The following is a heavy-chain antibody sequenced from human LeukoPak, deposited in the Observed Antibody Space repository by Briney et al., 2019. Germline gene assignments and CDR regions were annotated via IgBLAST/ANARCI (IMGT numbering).Heavy chain of an antibody. CDR2: ISSGSTI. D-gene: IGHD4-17*01. CDR1: GFTFSDYY. J-gene: IGHJ4*02. Sequence: PGGSLRLSCAASGFTFSDYYMSWIRQAPGKGLEWVSYISSGSTIYYADSVKGRFTISRDNAKNSLYLQMNSLRAEDTAVYYCATRPTVTGYWGQGTLVTVSS. V-gene: IGHV3-11*04. CDR3: ATRPTVTGY.